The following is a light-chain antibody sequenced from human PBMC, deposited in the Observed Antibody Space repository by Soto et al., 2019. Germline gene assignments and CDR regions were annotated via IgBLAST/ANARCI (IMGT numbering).Light chain of an antibody. CDR1: QSISSY. Sequence: DIQMTQSPSSLSASVGDRVTITGRASQSISSYLNWYQQKPGKAPKLLIYAASSLQSGVPSRFSGSGSGTDFTLTISSLQPEDFATYYCQHYNSYSEAFGQGTKVDIK. CDR3: QHYNSYSEA. V-gene: IGKV1-39*01. CDR2: AAS. J-gene: IGKJ1*01.